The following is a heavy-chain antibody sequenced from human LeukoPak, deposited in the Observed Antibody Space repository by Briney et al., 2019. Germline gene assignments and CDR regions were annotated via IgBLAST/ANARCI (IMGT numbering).Heavy chain of an antibody. V-gene: IGHV3-48*01. Sequence: PGGSLRLSCAASGFSFSDHHMDWVRQAPGKGLEWVSYISSSSSTIYYADSVKGRFTISRDNAKNSLYLQMNSLRAEDTAVYYCARGRRGSYDYWGQGTLVTVSS. J-gene: IGHJ4*02. CDR2: ISSSSSTI. CDR1: GFSFSDHH. CDR3: ARGRRGSYDY. D-gene: IGHD1-26*01.